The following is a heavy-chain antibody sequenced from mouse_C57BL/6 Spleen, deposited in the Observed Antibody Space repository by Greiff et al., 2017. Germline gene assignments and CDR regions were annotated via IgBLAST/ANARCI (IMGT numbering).Heavy chain of an antibody. CDR3: ARWDYDYFDY. CDR1: GYAFSSSW. D-gene: IGHD2-4*01. J-gene: IGHJ2*01. CDR2: IYPGDGDT. Sequence: VQLQQSGPELVKPRASVKISCKASGYAFSSSWMNWVKQRPGKGLEWIGRIYPGDGDTNYNGKFKGKATLTADKSSSTAYMQLSSLTSEDSAVYFCARWDYDYFDYWGQGTTLTVSS. V-gene: IGHV1-82*01.